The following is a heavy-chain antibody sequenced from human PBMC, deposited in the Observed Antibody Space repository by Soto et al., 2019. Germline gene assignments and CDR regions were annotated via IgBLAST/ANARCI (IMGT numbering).Heavy chain of an antibody. D-gene: IGHD1-1*01. Sequence: QVHLVQSGAEVKKPGASVKVSCKGSGYNFTTYSITWVRQAPGQGLEWMSWISAHNGNTDYAQKLQGRGTVTRDTSTSTAYMELRSLRSDDTAMYYCARGRYGDYWGQGALVTVSS. CDR1: GYNFTTYS. V-gene: IGHV1-18*01. CDR2: ISAHNGNT. CDR3: ARGRYGDY. J-gene: IGHJ4*02.